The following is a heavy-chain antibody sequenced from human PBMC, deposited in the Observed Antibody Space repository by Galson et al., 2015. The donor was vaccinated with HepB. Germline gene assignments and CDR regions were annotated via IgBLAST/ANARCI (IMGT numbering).Heavy chain of an antibody. CDR3: AKWARRDGYNFDH. Sequence: SLRLSCAASGSTFSIYAMSWVRQAPGKGLEWVSSISGSGSSTWYADSVKGRFTISRDNSKSTLSLQMSSLRADDTAVYYCAKWARRDGYNFDHWGQGALVTVSS. V-gene: IGHV3-23*01. D-gene: IGHD5-24*01. CDR1: GSTFSIYA. CDR2: ISGSGSST. J-gene: IGHJ5*02.